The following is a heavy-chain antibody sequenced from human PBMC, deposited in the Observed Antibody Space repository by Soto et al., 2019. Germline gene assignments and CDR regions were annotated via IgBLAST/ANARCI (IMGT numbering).Heavy chain of an antibody. Sequence: ASVKVSCKASGGTFSSYAISWVRQAPGQGLEWMGGIIPIFGTANYAQKFQGRVTITADESTSTAYMELSSLRSEDTAVYYCARLGSWDTARVDIWGQGTMVTVSS. CDR1: GGTFSSYA. D-gene: IGHD5-18*01. CDR3: ARLGSWDTARVDI. CDR2: IIPIFGTA. V-gene: IGHV1-69*13. J-gene: IGHJ3*02.